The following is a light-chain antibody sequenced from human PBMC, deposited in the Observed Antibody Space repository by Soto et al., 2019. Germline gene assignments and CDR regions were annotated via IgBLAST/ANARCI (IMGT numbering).Light chain of an antibody. CDR2: GAS. V-gene: IGKV3-15*01. Sequence: EIVMTQSPATLSVSPGERATLSCRASQTVSSDLAWYQQKPGQAPRLLIYGASTRATGIPARFSGSRSGTEFTLTISSLQSEDFGVYYCQQYNNWPRTFGQGTKVEIK. J-gene: IGKJ1*01. CDR1: QTVSSD. CDR3: QQYNNWPRT.